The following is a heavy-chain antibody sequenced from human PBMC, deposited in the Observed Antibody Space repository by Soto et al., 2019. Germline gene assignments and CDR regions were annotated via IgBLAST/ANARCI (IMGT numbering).Heavy chain of an antibody. CDR1: GGSVSDKTYY. Sequence: SETLSLTCSVSGGSVSDKTYYWSWIRQPPGKRLEWIGYVFYSGTTNYNPSLKSRVTISAVLSTNRDSLRLCCVTTSDTVLYYCARSFAVANTLRSRYVLDNWGQGTLVTVSS. V-gene: IGHV4-61*01. CDR2: VFYSGTT. J-gene: IGHJ4*02. CDR3: ARSFAVANTLRSRYVLDN. D-gene: IGHD5-12*01.